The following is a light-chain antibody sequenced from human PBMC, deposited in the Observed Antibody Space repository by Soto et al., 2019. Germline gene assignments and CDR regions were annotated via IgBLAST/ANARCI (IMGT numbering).Light chain of an antibody. CDR2: DAS. Sequence: EIAVTQSPATLSLSPGERVTLSCRTSQSFSSYLAWYQQKPGQAPMLLIYDASNRATGIPARFSGSASGTDFPLTSSSLAPEDFAVYYCQPRENWPPAFGGGTTLEIK. J-gene: IGKJ4*01. V-gene: IGKV3-11*01. CDR1: QSFSSY. CDR3: QPRENWPPA.